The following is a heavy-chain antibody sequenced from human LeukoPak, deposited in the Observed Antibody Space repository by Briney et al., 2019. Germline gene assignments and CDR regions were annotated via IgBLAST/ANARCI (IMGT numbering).Heavy chain of an antibody. CDR3: ARDSGYCSGGSCYYY. CDR2: IYYSGST. D-gene: IGHD2-15*01. CDR1: GGSISIYY. V-gene: IGHV4-59*01. J-gene: IGHJ4*02. Sequence: SETLSLTRTGAGGSISIYYWSWIRQPPGKGLEWIGYIYYSGSTNYNPSLKSRVTISVDTSKNQFSLKLSSVTAADTAVYYCARDSGYCSGGSCYYYWGQGTLVTVSS.